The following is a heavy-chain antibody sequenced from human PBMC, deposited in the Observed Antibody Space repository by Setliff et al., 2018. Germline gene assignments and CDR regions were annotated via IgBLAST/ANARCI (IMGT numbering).Heavy chain of an antibody. CDR1: GGTFSSYA. CDR3: ARGYRGYYNFWSGSQGANWFDP. D-gene: IGHD3-3*01. V-gene: IGHV1-69*13. Sequence: GASVKVSCKASGGTFSSYAISWVRQAPGQGLEWMGRIIPIFGTANYARKFQGRVTITADESTSTAYMELSSLRSEDTAVYYCARGYRGYYNFWSGSQGANWFDPWGQGTLVTVSS. J-gene: IGHJ5*02. CDR2: IIPIFGTA.